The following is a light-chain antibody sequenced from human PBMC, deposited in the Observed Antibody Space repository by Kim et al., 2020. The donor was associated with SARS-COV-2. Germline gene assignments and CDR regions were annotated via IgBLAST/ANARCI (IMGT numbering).Light chain of an antibody. Sequence: SPGERAPLSCRASQSVSSSYLAWYQQKPGQAPRLLIYGASSRATGIPDRFSCSGSGTDFTLTISRLEPEDFAVYYCQQYGSSPLTFGGGTKVDIK. V-gene: IGKV3-20*01. CDR3: QQYGSSPLT. J-gene: IGKJ4*01. CDR1: QSVSSSY. CDR2: GAS.